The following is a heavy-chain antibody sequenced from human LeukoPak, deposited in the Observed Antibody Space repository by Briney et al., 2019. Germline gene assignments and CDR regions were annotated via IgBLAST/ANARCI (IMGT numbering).Heavy chain of an antibody. CDR3: ARVGGYDAFDI. J-gene: IGHJ3*02. Sequence: SETLSLTCTVSGGSISSYYWSWIRQPAGKGLGWIGRIYTSGSTNYNPSLKSRVTMSVDTSKNQFSLKLSSVTAADTAVYYCARVGGYDAFDIWGQGTMVTVSS. D-gene: IGHD3-22*01. CDR1: GGSISSYY. CDR2: IYTSGST. V-gene: IGHV4-4*07.